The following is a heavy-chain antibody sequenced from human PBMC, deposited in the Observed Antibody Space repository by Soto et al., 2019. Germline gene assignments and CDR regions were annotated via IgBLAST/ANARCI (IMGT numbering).Heavy chain of an antibody. J-gene: IGHJ4*02. D-gene: IGHD4-4*01. V-gene: IGHV3-73*01. Sequence: GGSLRLSCAASGFTFSGSAMHWVRQASGKGLEWVGRIRSKANSYATAYAASVKGRFTISRDDSKNTAYLQMNSLKTEDTAVYYCTQWGDDSNYVGRDYWGQGTLVTVSS. CDR3: TQWGDDSNYVGRDY. CDR1: GFTFSGSA. CDR2: IRSKANSYAT.